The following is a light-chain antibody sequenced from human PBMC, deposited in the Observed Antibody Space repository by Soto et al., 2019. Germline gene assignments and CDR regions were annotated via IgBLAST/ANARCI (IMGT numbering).Light chain of an antibody. Sequence: DIQMTQSPSSLSASVGDRVTITCRASQSINNYLNWYQQRPGKAPKLLIYTTSTLQSGVPSRFSGSGSGTDFTLTISSLQPEDFATYYCQQYQSFSLTFGGGTRVEVK. CDR2: TTS. J-gene: IGKJ4*01. V-gene: IGKV1-39*01. CDR3: QQYQSFSLT. CDR1: QSINNY.